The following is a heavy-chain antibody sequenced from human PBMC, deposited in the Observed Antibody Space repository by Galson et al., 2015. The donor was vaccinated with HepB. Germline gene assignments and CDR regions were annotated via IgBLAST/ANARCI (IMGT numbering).Heavy chain of an antibody. Sequence: SLRLSCAASRFSLTNFWMHWVRQAPGKGLEWVSRISSDGRTTNYADAVKGRFTISRDNAKNTLYPQLNSLRVDDTAVYYCTRVKEGLAGSFDYWGQGTLVTVSS. CDR2: ISSDGRTT. CDR3: TRVKEGLAGSFDY. CDR1: RFSLTNFW. J-gene: IGHJ4*02. D-gene: IGHD3-3*02. V-gene: IGHV3-74*01.